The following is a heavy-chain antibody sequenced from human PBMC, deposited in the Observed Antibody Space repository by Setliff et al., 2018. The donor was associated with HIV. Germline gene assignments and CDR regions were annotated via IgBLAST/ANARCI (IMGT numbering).Heavy chain of an antibody. CDR1: GFTFSSYA. CDR2: ISYDGNSQ. CDR3: ARVSQSGLYVLQDAFDV. V-gene: IGHV3-30*04. D-gene: IGHD3-16*01. Sequence: GGSLRLSCAASGFTFSSYAMHWVRQAPGKGLEWVAVISYDGNSQYYADSVKGRFTLSRDNAKNSLFLQMNSLRPEDTAVYYSARVSQSGLYVLQDAFDVWGQGTPVTVSS. J-gene: IGHJ3*01.